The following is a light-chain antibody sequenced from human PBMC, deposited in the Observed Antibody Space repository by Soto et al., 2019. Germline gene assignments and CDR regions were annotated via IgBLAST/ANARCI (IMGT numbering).Light chain of an antibody. V-gene: IGLV1-51*02. Sequence: QSVLTQPPSVSAAPGQTVTISCSGSSSNIGNNYVSWYQQLPGTAPKLLIYETNKRPSGIPDRFSGSKSGTSATLGITGLQNGDEADYYCGTWDSSLSAYVFGTGTKLTVL. CDR3: GTWDSSLSAYV. CDR2: ETN. CDR1: SSNIGNNY. J-gene: IGLJ1*01.